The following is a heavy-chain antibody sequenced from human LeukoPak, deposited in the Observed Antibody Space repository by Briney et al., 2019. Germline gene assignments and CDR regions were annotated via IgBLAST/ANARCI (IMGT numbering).Heavy chain of an antibody. CDR1: GYTLTSYG. CDR3: ARDPDGSGSSHRPHFDY. D-gene: IGHD3-10*01. V-gene: IGHV1-18*01. CDR2: ISAYNGNT. Sequence: ASVKVSCKASGYTLTSYGISWVRQAPGQGLEWMGWISAYNGNTNYAQKLQGRVTMTTDTSTSTAYMELRSLRSDDTAVYYCARDPDGSGSSHRPHFDYWGQGTLVTVSS. J-gene: IGHJ4*02.